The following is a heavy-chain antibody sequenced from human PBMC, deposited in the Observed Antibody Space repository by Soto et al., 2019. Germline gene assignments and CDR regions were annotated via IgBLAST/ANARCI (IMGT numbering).Heavy chain of an antibody. V-gene: IGHV1-69*13. CDR1: GGTFSSYA. CDR3: AKDRGVRAYYYYYGMDV. CDR2: IIPIFGTA. J-gene: IGHJ6*02. Sequence: SVKVSCKASGGTFSSYAISWVRQAPGQGLEWMGGIIPIFGTANYAQKFQGRVTITADESTSTAYMELSSLRSEDTALYYCAKDRGVRAYYYYYGMDVWGQGTTVTVSS. D-gene: IGHD6-6*01.